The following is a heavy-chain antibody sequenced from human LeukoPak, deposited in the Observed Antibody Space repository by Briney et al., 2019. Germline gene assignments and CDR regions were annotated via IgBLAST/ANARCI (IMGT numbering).Heavy chain of an antibody. CDR2: AYT. D-gene: IGHD2-15*01. J-gene: IGHJ4*02. V-gene: IGHV1-18*01. Sequence: ASVKVSCKSSGYTFTMYAITWVRQAPGQGLEWMGWAYTNYAHKVRGGVTMTTDTSTSTAYMELRSLKSDDTAVYYCARRYCSDGHCFYDYWGQGTLVTVSS. CDR1: GYTFTMYA. CDR3: ARRYCSDGHCFYDY.